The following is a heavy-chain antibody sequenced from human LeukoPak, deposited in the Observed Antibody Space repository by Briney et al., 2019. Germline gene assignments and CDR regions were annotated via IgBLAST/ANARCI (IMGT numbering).Heavy chain of an antibody. V-gene: IGHV3-15*01. CDR3: VIDDYYDYSGTREADYFDY. Sequence: GGSLRLSCGASGFSFTTAWMSWVRQAPGKGLEWVARIKSDGAVDYASPVKGRLTISKDYSKNTLYQQMNSLKVEDTAVYYCVIDDYYDYSGTREADYFDYWGQGTLVTVSS. D-gene: IGHD3-22*01. CDR1: GFSFTTAW. J-gene: IGHJ4*02. CDR2: IKSDGAV.